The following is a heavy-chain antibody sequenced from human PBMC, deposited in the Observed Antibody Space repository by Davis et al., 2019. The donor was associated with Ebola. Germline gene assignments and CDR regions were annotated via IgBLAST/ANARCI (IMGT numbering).Heavy chain of an antibody. Sequence: PGGSLRLSCAASGFTFSSYGMHWVRQAPGKGLEWVAVISYDGSNKYYADSVKGRFTISRDNSKNTLYLQMNSLRAEDTAVYYCAREPVPPHYYDSSGYYLEYWGQGTLVTVSS. CDR2: ISYDGSNK. D-gene: IGHD3-22*01. J-gene: IGHJ4*02. V-gene: IGHV3-30*03. CDR1: GFTFSSYG. CDR3: AREPVPPHYYDSSGYYLEY.